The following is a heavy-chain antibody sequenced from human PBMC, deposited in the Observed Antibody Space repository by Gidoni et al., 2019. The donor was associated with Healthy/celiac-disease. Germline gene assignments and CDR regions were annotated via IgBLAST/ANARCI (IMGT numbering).Heavy chain of an antibody. V-gene: IGHV3-7*01. CDR2: IKEDGNQK. CDR3: ARDGRHRDWNFDY. J-gene: IGHJ4*02. CDR1: GFTISHYY. D-gene: IGHD2-21*01. Sequence: EVQLEESGGGLVLPGWSLRLSCLVSGFTISHYYMSWVRQAPGKGLEWVADIKEDGNQKYNVESVKGRFTIARDSTTNLLYLQMNNLRADDTAVYYCARDGRHRDWNFDYWGQGTLVIVSS.